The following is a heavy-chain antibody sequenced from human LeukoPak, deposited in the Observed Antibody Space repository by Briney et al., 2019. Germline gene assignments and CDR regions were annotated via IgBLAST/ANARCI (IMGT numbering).Heavy chain of an antibody. Sequence: GGSLRLSCAASGFTFSSYWMSWVRQAPGKGLEWVANIKQDGSEKYYVDSVKGRFTISRDNAKNSLYLQMNSLRAEDTAVYYCASRYCSSTSCSPVTDYWGQGTLVTVSS. CDR1: GFTFSSYW. J-gene: IGHJ4*02. V-gene: IGHV3-7*01. CDR3: ASRYCSSTSCSPVTDY. D-gene: IGHD2-2*01. CDR2: IKQDGSEK.